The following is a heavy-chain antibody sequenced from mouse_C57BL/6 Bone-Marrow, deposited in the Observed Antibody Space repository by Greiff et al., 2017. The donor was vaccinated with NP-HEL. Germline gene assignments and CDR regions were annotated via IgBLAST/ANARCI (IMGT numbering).Heavy chain of an antibody. J-gene: IGHJ3*01. CDR1: GYTFTDHT. D-gene: IGHD2-3*01. CDR2: IYPRDGST. CDR3: ARGIYDDVEAAWFAY. Sequence: QVQLQQSDAELVKPGASVKISCKASGYTFTDHTIHWMKQRPEQGLEWIGYIYPRDGSTKYNEKFKGKATLTADKSSSTAYMQLNSLTSEDSAVYFCARGIYDDVEAAWFAYWGQGTLVTVSA. V-gene: IGHV1-78*01.